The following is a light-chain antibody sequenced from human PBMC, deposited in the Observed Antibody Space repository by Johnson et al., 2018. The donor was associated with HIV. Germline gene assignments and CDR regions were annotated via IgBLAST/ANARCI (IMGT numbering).Light chain of an antibody. J-gene: IGLJ1*01. CDR2: ENN. Sequence: HSVLTQPPSVSAAPGPKVIISCSGSSSNIGKNYVSWYQQVPGTAPKLLIYENNTRPSGIPDRFSGSKSGTSVTLCIAGLQTGDEADDYCGIFDTSLSAGGVFGTGTKVTVL. V-gene: IGLV1-51*02. CDR1: SSNIGKNY. CDR3: GIFDTSLSAGGV.